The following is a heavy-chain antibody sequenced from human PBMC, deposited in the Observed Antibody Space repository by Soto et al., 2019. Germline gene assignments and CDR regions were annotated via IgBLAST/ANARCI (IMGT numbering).Heavy chain of an antibody. CDR3: ARDAGLNYRRYYDGMDL. D-gene: IGHD3-9*01. J-gene: IGHJ6*02. Sequence: ASVKVSCKASGYTFTSYGISWVRQAPGQGLEWMGWISAYNGNTNYAQKLHGRVTMTTHTSTSTAYMELRSLRSDDTAVYYCARDAGLNYRRYYDGMDLCGPGPMLTV. CDR2: ISAYNGNT. V-gene: IGHV1-18*01. CDR1: GYTFTSYG.